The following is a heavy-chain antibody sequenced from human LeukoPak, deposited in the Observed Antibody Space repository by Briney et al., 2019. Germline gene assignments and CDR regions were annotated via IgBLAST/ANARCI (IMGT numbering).Heavy chain of an antibody. J-gene: IGHJ5*02. V-gene: IGHV4-34*01. Sequence: PSETLSLTCAVYGGSFSGYYWGWIRQPPGKGLEWIGSIYYDGGTYYNPSLKSRVTISVDTSKNHFSLNLGSVTAADTAVYYCVRLMAVATNRFDPWGQGTLVTVSS. CDR3: VRLMAVATNRFDP. CDR1: GGSFSGYY. D-gene: IGHD5-12*01. CDR2: IYYDGGT.